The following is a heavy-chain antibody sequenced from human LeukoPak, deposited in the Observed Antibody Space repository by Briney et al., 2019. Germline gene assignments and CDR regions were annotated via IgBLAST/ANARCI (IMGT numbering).Heavy chain of an antibody. CDR3: ARNLMVRGVMSSAPIDY. D-gene: IGHD3-10*01. Sequence: SETLSLTCTVSGGSISSYYWSWIRQPPGKGLEWIGYIYYSGSTNYNPSLKSRVAISVDTSKNQFSLKLSSVTAADTAVYYCARNLMVRGVMSSAPIDYWGQGTLVTVSS. CDR1: GGSISSYY. V-gene: IGHV4-59*01. CDR2: IYYSGST. J-gene: IGHJ4*02.